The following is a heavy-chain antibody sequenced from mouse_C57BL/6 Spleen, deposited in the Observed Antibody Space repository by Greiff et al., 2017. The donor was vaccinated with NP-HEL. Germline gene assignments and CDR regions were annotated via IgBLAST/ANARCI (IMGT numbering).Heavy chain of an antibody. D-gene: IGHD1-1*01. CDR2: ISYDGSN. CDR1: GYSITSGYY. CDR3: ASGSSQYYFDY. J-gene: IGHJ2*01. Sequence: VQLKQSGPGLVKPSQSLSLTCSVTGYSITSGYYWNWIRQFPGNKLEWMGYISYDGSNNYNPSLKNRISITRSTSKNQFFLKLNSVTTEDTATYYCASGSSQYYFDYWGQGTTLTFSS. V-gene: IGHV3-6*01.